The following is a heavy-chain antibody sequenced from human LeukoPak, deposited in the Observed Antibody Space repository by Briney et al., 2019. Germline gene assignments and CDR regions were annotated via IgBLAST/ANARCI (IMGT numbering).Heavy chain of an antibody. V-gene: IGHV3-48*03. D-gene: IGHD1-26*01. J-gene: IGHJ4*02. CDR3: ARAPGGSYGPTTDFDY. Sequence: GGSLRLSCAASGFTFSSYEMNWVRQAPGKGLEWVSYISSSGSTIYYADSVKGRFTISRDNAKSSLYLQMNSLRAEDTAVYYCARAPGGSYGPTTDFDYWGQGTLVTVSS. CDR1: GFTFSSYE. CDR2: ISSSGSTI.